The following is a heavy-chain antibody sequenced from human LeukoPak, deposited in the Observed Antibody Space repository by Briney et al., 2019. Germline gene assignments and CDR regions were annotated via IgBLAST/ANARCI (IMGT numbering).Heavy chain of an antibody. Sequence: PSETLSLSCIVSSGSISGHYWTWFRQSPGKGLEWIGYISYSGKTDFNPSLKSRVTMSVDTSKNQFSLKLSSVTAADTAVYYCARGTYYYDSSGYYAFDIWGQGTMVTVSS. J-gene: IGHJ3*02. D-gene: IGHD3-22*01. CDR3: ARGTYYYDSSGYYAFDI. V-gene: IGHV4-59*11. CDR1: SGSISGHY. CDR2: ISYSGKT.